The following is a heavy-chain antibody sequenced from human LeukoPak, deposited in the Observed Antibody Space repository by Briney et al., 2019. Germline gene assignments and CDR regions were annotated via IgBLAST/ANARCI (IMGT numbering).Heavy chain of an antibody. J-gene: IGHJ6*02. CDR1: GGSISSYY. Sequence: PSETLSLTCTVSGGSISSYYWSWIRQPAGKGLGWIGRIYTSGSTNYNPSLKSRVTMSVDTSKNQFSLKLSSVTAADTAVYYCARDLVAYCSSTSCYSDYYYYGMDVWGQGTTVTVSS. CDR2: IYTSGST. V-gene: IGHV4-4*07. CDR3: ARDLVAYCSSTSCYSDYYYYGMDV. D-gene: IGHD2-2*02.